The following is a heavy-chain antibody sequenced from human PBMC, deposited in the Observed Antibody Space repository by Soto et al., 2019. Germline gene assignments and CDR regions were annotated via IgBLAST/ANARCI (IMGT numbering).Heavy chain of an antibody. CDR3: ASGYCSGGSCYYPLFDY. CDR2: ISAYNSNT. CDR1: GYTFSSYG. J-gene: IGHJ4*02. V-gene: IGHV1-18*01. Sequence: ASVKVSCKASGYTFSSYGISWVRQAPGQGLEWMGWISAYNSNTNYAQKLQGRVTMTTDTSTSTAYMELRSLRSDDTAVYYCASGYCSGGSCYYPLFDYWGQGTLVTVSS. D-gene: IGHD2-15*01.